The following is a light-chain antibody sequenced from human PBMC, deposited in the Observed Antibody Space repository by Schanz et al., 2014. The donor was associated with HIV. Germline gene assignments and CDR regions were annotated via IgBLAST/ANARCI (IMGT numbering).Light chain of an antibody. CDR3: SSFTSSFTYV. CDR1: SSDIGTYNY. Sequence: QSALTQPASVSGSPGQSITISCIGTSSDIGTYNYVSWYQQLPGKAPKLIIYDVSNRPSEISYRFSGSKSGHAASLTISGLKADDEADYYCSSFTSSFTYVFGTGTKLTVL. V-gene: IGLV2-14*03. CDR2: DVS. J-gene: IGLJ1*01.